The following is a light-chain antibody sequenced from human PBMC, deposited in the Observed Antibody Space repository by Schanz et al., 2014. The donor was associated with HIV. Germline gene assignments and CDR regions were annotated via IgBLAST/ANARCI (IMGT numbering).Light chain of an antibody. J-gene: IGLJ2*01. CDR1: YSNIGAGYD. V-gene: IGLV1-40*01. Sequence: QSVLTQPPSVSGAPGQRVTISCSGSYSNIGAGYDVHWYQQLPGTAPKLLISGNTNRPSGVPDRFSGSKSGTSASLAITGLQAEDEADYYCQSYDSSLSGVVFGGGTKLTVL. CDR3: QSYDSSLSGVV. CDR2: GNT.